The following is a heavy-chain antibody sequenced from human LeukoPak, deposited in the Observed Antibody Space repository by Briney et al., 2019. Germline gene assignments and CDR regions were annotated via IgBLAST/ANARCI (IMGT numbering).Heavy chain of an antibody. Sequence: PSETLSLTCTVSGGSISGYYWSWIRQPAGKGLEWIGRMSTSGNSNYIPSLVSRVTMSVDTSKNQFSLNLSSVTAADTAVYYCARESRSMRWFDPWGQGTLVTVSS. CDR1: GGSISGYY. CDR3: ARESRSMRWFDP. D-gene: IGHD6-13*01. CDR2: MSTSGNS. V-gene: IGHV4-4*07. J-gene: IGHJ5*02.